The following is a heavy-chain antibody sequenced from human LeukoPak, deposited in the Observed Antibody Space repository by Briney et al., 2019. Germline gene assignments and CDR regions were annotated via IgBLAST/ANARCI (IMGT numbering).Heavy chain of an antibody. D-gene: IGHD3-22*01. J-gene: IGHJ3*02. CDR2: ISSSDNTI. Sequence: GGSLRLSCAASGFTFSDYYMSWIRQAPGKGLEWVSYISSSDNTIYYADSVKGRFTISRDNAKKSLYLQMNSLRAEDTAVYYCARGYYYDSSGYLDAFDIWGQGTMVTVSS. CDR1: GFTFSDYY. V-gene: IGHV3-11*01. CDR3: ARGYYYDSSGYLDAFDI.